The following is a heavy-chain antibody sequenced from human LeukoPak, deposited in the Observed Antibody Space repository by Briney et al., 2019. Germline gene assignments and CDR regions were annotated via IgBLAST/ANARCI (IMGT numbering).Heavy chain of an antibody. CDR1: GFTFSSYS. D-gene: IGHD3-10*01. J-gene: IGHJ3*02. CDR2: INIISSEI. V-gene: IGHV3-48*02. Sequence: GGSLRLSCAASGFTFSSYSMNWVRQAPGKGLEWVSYINIISSEIYYGDSVKGRFTISTDNAKNSVYLQMNSLRDEDTAVYYCTRDRAYAFDNWGQGTMVTVSS. CDR3: TRDRAYAFDN.